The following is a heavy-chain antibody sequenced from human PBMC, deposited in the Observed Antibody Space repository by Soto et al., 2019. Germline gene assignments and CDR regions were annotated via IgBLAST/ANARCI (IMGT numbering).Heavy chain of an antibody. V-gene: IGHV3-23*01. CDR1: GFTFRNYA. D-gene: IGHD5-12*01. CDR3: AKDDSGYEFLYQVDC. Sequence: QLLESGGDLIQPGGSLRLSCAASGFTFRNYAMNWVRQAPGKGLEWVSSISASGGTTYYADSVKGRFTISRDNSKSTLYLQMTSLRVEDTAIYFCAKDDSGYEFLYQVDCWGQGTLVAVSS. J-gene: IGHJ4*02. CDR2: ISASGGTT.